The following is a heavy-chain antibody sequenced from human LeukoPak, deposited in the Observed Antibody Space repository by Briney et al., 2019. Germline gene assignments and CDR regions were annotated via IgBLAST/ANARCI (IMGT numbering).Heavy chain of an antibody. Sequence: GVSRKIFCRGSGDGFTTCWICWVRQMSSKGLEYIWIVYPGDSDTRYSPSLQGQVTMSADKSINTAYLQWSSLKASDTAMYYCARRQGCSSTSCPPDSWGQGTLVTVSS. CDR3: ARRQGCSSTSCPPDS. D-gene: IGHD2-2*01. CDR2: VYPGDSDT. V-gene: IGHV5-51*01. CDR1: GDGFTTCW. J-gene: IGHJ4*02.